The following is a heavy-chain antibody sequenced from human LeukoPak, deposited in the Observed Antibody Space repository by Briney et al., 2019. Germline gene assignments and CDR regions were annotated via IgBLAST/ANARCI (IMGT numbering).Heavy chain of an antibody. CDR2: IKEDGSDK. Sequence: GGSLRLSCAASGFTFSSYAISWVRQAPGKGLEWVANIKEDGSDKYYVDSAKGRFTISRDNAKNSLYLQMNSLRVEDTAVYYCARDSHYSSDCWGQGTLVTVSS. CDR1: GFTFSSYA. J-gene: IGHJ4*02. V-gene: IGHV3-7*03. D-gene: IGHD2-21*01. CDR3: ARDSHYSSDC.